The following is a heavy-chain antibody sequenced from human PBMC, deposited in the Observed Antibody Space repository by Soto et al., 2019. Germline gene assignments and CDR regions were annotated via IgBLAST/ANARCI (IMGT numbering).Heavy chain of an antibody. D-gene: IGHD5-12*01. Sequence: GASVKVSCKASGYTFTSYYMHWVRQAPGQGLEWMGIINPSGGSTSYAQKFQGRVTMTTDTSTSTAYMELRSLRSDDTAVYYCARRGFVGNWFDPWGQGTLVTVSS. CDR1: GYTFTSYY. V-gene: IGHV1-46*01. CDR2: INPSGGST. CDR3: ARRGFVGNWFDP. J-gene: IGHJ5*02.